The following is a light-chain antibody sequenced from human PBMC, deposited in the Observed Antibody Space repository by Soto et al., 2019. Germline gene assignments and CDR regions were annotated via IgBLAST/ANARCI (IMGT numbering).Light chain of an antibody. J-gene: IGKJ4*01. V-gene: IGKV3-11*01. CDR2: DAS. CDR3: QQRSDWPST. Sequence: EIVLTQSPATLSLSPGDRATLSCRASQSVGSYLGWYQQRPGQAPRLLIYDASNRATGIPARFSGSGSGTDFTLTISSLEPEDLGVYYCQQRSDWPSTFGGGTKVEIK. CDR1: QSVGSY.